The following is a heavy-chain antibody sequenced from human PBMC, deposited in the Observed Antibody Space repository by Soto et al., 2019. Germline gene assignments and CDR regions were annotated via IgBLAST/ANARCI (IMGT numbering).Heavy chain of an antibody. V-gene: IGHV2-5*02. CDR1: GFSLTTQGVH. Sequence: QITLKESGHTLVKPTQPLTLTCTFSGFSLTTQGVHVGWIRQPPGKALEWLALIYWDDNAVYSPSLKNRLTITKDTSKSHVVLTLATLDPVDTSTDYCVYRDFGGYFFQFWGQGILVNVSS. D-gene: IGHD4-17*01. CDR2: IYWDDNA. J-gene: IGHJ4*02. CDR3: VYRDFGGYFFQF.